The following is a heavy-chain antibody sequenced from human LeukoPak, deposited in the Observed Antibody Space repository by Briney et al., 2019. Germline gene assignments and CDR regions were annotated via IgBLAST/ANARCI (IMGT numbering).Heavy chain of an antibody. J-gene: IGHJ4*02. Sequence: GSLRLSCVVSGITFSGYSMIWVRQAPGKGLEWLSFMTTSGNTIFYAESVKERFTISRDNAKKTLYLQMNSLRDEDTAVYYCARVGGATAVTMYFEYWGQGTLVTVSS. CDR3: ARVGGATAVTMYFEY. D-gene: IGHD1-26*01. CDR2: MTTSGNTI. V-gene: IGHV3-48*02. CDR1: GITFSGYS.